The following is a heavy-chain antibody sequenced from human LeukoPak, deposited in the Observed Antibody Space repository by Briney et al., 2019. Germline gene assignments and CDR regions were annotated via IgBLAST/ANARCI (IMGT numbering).Heavy chain of an antibody. CDR3: AKDLWYYASGVPY. Sequence: PGGSLRLSCAASGFTFSSYGMSWVRQAPGMGLEWVSGISGSGGSTFYADSVKGRFTISRDNSKNTLYLQINSLRAEDTALYYCAKDLWYYASGVPYWGQGTLVTVSS. CDR2: ISGSGGST. CDR1: GFTFSSYG. D-gene: IGHD3-10*01. J-gene: IGHJ4*02. V-gene: IGHV3-23*01.